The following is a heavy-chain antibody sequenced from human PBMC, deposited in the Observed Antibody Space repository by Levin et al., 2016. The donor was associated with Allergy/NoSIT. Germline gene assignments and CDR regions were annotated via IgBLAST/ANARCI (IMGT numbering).Heavy chain of an antibody. CDR3: ATDLSLSGSF. D-gene: IGHD3-10*01. Sequence: GESLKISCAASGFSFSTYTMNWVRQAPGKGLEWVSSISSRSNNIYYADSLKGRFTVSRDNAKKSLYLHMTNLGVDDSAVYYCATDLSLSGSFWGQGTPVTVSS. J-gene: IGHJ4*02. CDR2: ISSRSNNI. CDR1: GFSFSTYT. V-gene: IGHV3-21*01.